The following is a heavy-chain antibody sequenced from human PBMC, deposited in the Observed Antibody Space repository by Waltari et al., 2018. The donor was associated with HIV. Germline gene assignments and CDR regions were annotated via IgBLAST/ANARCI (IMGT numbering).Heavy chain of an antibody. V-gene: IGHV3-66*01. D-gene: IGHD4-17*01. CDR3: VRERNTVKTTSYYFDY. CDR2: ITHTGAT. J-gene: IGHJ4*02. CDR1: GYNVPTNY. Sequence: EVQLVESGGGLVQPGGSLRLSCSASGYNVPTNYVGGLPQTPGKGLEWVSLITHTGATFYADSVQGRFTISRDISMNTVHLQMDSLRAEDTAVYFCVRERNTVKTTSYYFDYWGQGTLVTVSS.